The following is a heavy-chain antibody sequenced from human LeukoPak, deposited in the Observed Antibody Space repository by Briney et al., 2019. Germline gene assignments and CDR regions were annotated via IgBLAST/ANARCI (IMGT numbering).Heavy chain of an antibody. CDR1: GGTFSSYA. Sequence: SVKVSCKASGGTFSSYAISWVRQAPGQGLEWMGRIIPIFGTANYAQQFQGRVTITTDESTSTAYIELSSLRSEDTAVYYCARGHDSSGIIFDYWGQGTLVTVSS. CDR3: ARGHDSSGIIFDY. V-gene: IGHV1-69*05. J-gene: IGHJ4*02. CDR2: IIPIFGTA. D-gene: IGHD3-22*01.